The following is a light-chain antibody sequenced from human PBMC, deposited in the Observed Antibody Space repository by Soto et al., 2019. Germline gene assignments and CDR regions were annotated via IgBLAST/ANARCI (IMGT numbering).Light chain of an antibody. CDR2: DVS. Sequence: QSLLTQPRSVSGSPGQSVTISCTGTSSDVGSYKDVSWYQHHPGEVPKLMIYDVSERPSGVPDRFSGSKSGNTASLTISGLQAEDEAIYYCCAYADTFYVFGTGTKVTVL. J-gene: IGLJ1*01. CDR1: SSDVGSYKD. V-gene: IGLV2-11*01. CDR3: CAYADTFYV.